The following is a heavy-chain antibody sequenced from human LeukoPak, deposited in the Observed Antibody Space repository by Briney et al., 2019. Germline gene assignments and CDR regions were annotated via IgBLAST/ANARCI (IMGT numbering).Heavy chain of an antibody. V-gene: IGHV3-74*01. CDR1: GFTFSSYW. D-gene: IGHD5-12*01. J-gene: IGHJ4*02. CDR2: INSDGSST. Sequence: GGPPSLSCAASGFTFSSYWMHGVGQAPGKGLVWVSRINSDGSSTSYADSVKGRFTISRDNAKNTLYLQMNSLRAEDTAVYYCARSDGGYMHWGQGTLVTVSS. CDR3: ARSDGGYMH.